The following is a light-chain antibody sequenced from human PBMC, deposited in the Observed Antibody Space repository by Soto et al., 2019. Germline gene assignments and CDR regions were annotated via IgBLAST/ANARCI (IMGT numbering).Light chain of an antibody. V-gene: IGLV1-51*01. CDR3: GTWDSSLSAVV. J-gene: IGLJ2*01. Sequence: QSVLTQPPSVSAAPGQKVTISCSGSSSNIGNNYVSWYQQLPRTAPKLLICDNNKRPSGIPDRFSGSKSGTSATLGITGLQTGDEAEYYCGTWDSSLSAVVVGGGTKLTVL. CDR1: SSNIGNNY. CDR2: DNN.